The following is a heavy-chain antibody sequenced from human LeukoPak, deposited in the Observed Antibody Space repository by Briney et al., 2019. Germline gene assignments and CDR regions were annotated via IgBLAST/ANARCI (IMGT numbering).Heavy chain of an antibody. V-gene: IGHV4-34*01. J-gene: IGHJ5*02. CDR1: GGSFSGYY. Sequence: SETLSLTCAVYGGSFSGYYWSWIRQPPGKGLEWIGEINHSGSTNYNPSLKSRVTISVDTSKNQFSLKLSSVTAADTAVYYCARRGSSGYYAWFDPWGQGTLVTVSS. D-gene: IGHD3-22*01. CDR3: ARRGSSGYYAWFDP. CDR2: INHSGST.